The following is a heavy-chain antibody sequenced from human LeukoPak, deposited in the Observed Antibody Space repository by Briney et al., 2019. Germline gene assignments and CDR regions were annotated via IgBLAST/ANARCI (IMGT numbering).Heavy chain of an antibody. CDR1: GGSISSYY. CDR3: ARQRGPLPQRYYFDY. CDR2: IYTSGST. V-gene: IGHV4-4*09. Sequence: SETLSLTCTVSGGSISSYYWSCIRHPPGKGLEWIGYIYTSGSTNYNPSLKSRVTISVDTSKNQFSLKLSSVTAADTAVYYCARQRGPLPQRYYFDYWGQGTLVAVSS. D-gene: IGHD2-15*01. J-gene: IGHJ4*02.